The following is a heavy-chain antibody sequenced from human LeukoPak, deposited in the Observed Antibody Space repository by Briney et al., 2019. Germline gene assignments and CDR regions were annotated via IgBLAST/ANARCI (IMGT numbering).Heavy chain of an antibody. J-gene: IGHJ5*02. D-gene: IGHD4-17*01. CDR2: ISSSSNYI. Sequence: GGSLRLSCAASEFTFSSYSMNWVRQAPGKGLEWVSSISSSSNYIYYADSVKGRFTISRDNAKNSLYLQMNSLRAEDTAVYYCARDRLYGDYYSGVGGGVVLWFDPWGQGTLVTVSS. CDR1: EFTFSSYS. V-gene: IGHV3-21*01. CDR3: ARDRLYGDYYSGVGGGVVLWFDP.